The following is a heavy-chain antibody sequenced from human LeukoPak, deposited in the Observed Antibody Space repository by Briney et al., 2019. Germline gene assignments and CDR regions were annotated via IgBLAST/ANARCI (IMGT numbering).Heavy chain of an antibody. J-gene: IGHJ4*02. Sequence: SETLSLTCTVSGGSISSSSYYWGWIRQPPGKGLEWIGSIYYSGSTYYNPSLKSRVTISVDTSKNQFSLKLSSVTAADTAVYYCARRHPAYSSPLYRGQGTLVTVSS. V-gene: IGHV4-39*01. CDR1: GGSISSSSYY. CDR3: ARRHPAYSSPLY. D-gene: IGHD6-13*01. CDR2: IYYSGST.